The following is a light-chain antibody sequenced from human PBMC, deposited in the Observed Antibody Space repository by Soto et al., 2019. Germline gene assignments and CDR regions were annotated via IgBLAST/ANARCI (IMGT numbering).Light chain of an antibody. CDR3: QQYNNWPPT. CDR2: VAS. V-gene: IGKV3-15*01. CDR1: QSVRSN. Sequence: EIVMTQSPSTLSASPGERATLSCRASQSVRSNLAWYQQKPGQAPRLLIHVASTRATGIPARFSGSGSGTEFTLSIGSLQSEDFAVYYCQQYNNWPPTFGQGTKVDIK. J-gene: IGKJ1*01.